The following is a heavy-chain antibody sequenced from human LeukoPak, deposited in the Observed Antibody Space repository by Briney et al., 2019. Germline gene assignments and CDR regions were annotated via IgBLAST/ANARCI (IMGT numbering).Heavy chain of an antibody. D-gene: IGHD4-17*01. CDR1: GFTFSDGW. Sequence: GGSLRLSCAASGFTFSDGWMSWVRQVPGKGLEWVGRITSKPYGATTDCVAPVKGRFTISRDDSKDTLYLQMDSLKIEDTAVYYCTTAPGNGDGFHFDYWGQGTPVAVSS. J-gene: IGHJ4*02. CDR2: ITSKPYGATT. V-gene: IGHV3-15*01. CDR3: TTAPGNGDGFHFDY.